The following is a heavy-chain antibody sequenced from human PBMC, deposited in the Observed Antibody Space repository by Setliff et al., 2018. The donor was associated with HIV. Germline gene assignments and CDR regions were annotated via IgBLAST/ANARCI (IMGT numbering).Heavy chain of an antibody. CDR2: IYYSGST. CDR1: GGSISSGDYY. D-gene: IGHD3-22*01. J-gene: IGHJ3*02. V-gene: IGHV4-30-4*08. CDR3: ARVNYYDSSGYYEDAFDI. Sequence: SETLSLTCTVSGGSISSGDYYWSWIRQPPGKGLEWIGYIYYSGSTYYNPSLKSRVTISVDTSKNQFSLKLSSVTAADTAVYYCARVNYYDSSGYYEDAFDIWGQGTMVTVS.